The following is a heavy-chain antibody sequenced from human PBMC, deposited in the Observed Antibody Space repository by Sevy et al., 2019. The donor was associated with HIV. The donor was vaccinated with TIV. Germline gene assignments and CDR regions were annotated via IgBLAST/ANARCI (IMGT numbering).Heavy chain of an antibody. D-gene: IGHD2-21*01. J-gene: IGHJ4*02. CDR1: GFTFSSYT. V-gene: IGHV3-21*01. CDR3: AREVITIPFDY. Sequence: GGSLRLSCAASGFTFSSYTMNWVRQAPGKGLEWVASISSSSSRLYYADSLKGRFTISRDNAKNSLFLQMNSLRAEDTAVYYCAREVITIPFDYWGQGTLVTVSS. CDR2: ISSSSSRL.